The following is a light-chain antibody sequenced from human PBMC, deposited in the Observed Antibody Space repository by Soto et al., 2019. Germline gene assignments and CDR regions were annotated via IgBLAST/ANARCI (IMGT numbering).Light chain of an antibody. CDR1: QSISSY. CDR3: QQSYSTPIT. V-gene: IGKV1-39*01. CDR2: AAS. J-gene: IGKJ5*01. Sequence: IQMTQSPSSLSASVGDRVTINCRASQSISSYLNWYQQKPGKTPKLLIYAASSLQSGVTSRFSGSGSGTDFTLTISSLQPEDFATYYCQQSYSTPITFGQGTRLEIK.